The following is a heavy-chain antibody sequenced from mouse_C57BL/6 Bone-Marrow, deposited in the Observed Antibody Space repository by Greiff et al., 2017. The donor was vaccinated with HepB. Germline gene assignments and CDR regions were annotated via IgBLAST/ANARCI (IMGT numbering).Heavy chain of an antibody. CDR1: GFTFSSYG. CDR3: ARYDGTY. D-gene: IGHD2-3*01. CDR2: ISSGGSYT. J-gene: IGHJ3*01. V-gene: IGHV5-6*01. Sequence: EVLLVESGGDLVKPGGSLKLSCAASGFTFSSYGMSWVRQTPDKRLEWVATISSGGSYTYYPDSVKGRFTISRDNAKNTLYLQMSSLKSEDTAMYYCARYDGTYWGQGTLGTVSA.